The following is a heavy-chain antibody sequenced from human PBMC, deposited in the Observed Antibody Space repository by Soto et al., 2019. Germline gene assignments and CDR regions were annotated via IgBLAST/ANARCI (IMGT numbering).Heavy chain of an antibody. J-gene: IGHJ4*02. CDR3: ARAVGAPAVFDY. CDR2: ISSGSSTI. V-gene: IGHV3-48*01. CDR1: GFTFSTYS. D-gene: IGHD6-13*01. Sequence: PGGSLRLSCAASGFTFSTYSMNWVRQPPGKGLEWISYISSGSSTIYYADFVKGRFTISRDNAKNSLYLQMNSLRAEDTAVYYCARAVGAPAVFDYWGQGILVTVSS.